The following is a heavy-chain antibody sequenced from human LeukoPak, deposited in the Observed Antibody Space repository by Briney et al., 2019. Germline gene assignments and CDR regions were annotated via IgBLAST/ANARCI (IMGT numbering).Heavy chain of an antibody. CDR1: GGSISSSSYY. V-gene: IGHV4-39*07. J-gene: IGHJ5*02. CDR2: IYYSGST. Sequence: SETLSLTCTVSGGSISSSSYYWGWIRQPRGKGLEWIGSIYYSGSTYYNPSLKSRVTISVDTSKNQFSLKLTSVTAADTAVYYCASIYDSTGYYYNNWFDPWGQGTLVTVSS. CDR3: ASIYDSTGYYYNNWFDP. D-gene: IGHD3-22*01.